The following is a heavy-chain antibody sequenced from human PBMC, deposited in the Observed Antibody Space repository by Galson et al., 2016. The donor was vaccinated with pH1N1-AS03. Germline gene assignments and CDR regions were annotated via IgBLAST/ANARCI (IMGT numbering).Heavy chain of an antibody. CDR3: ARVVCGGDCYPLRGYFDL. CDR1: GFTFNNYG. CDR2: ISGSGNTI. Sequence: SLRLSCAASGFTFNNYGVNWVRQAPGKGLEWLAYISGSGNTIFYADSVEGRFTISRDNAKDSVFLHMSTLKAEDTAVYCARVVCGGDCYPLRGYFDLWGRGTVATVSS. D-gene: IGHD2-21*01. V-gene: IGHV3-48*03. J-gene: IGHJ2*01.